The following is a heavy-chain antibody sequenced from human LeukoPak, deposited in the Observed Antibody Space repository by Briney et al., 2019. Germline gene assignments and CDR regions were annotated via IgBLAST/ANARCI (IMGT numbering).Heavy chain of an antibody. V-gene: IGHV4-34*01. Sequence: SETLPLTCAVYVEPFSGYYWSWIRQPPGKGLEWIGEISDSGTTNYNPSLKSRVTISVDTSKNQFSLKLSSVTPADTTVYYCARGACCGGDCYWEDYYYYGTDVWGQGTTVTVSS. CDR1: VEPFSGYY. CDR3: ARGACCGGDCYWEDYYYYGTDV. D-gene: IGHD2-21*02. CDR2: ISDSGTT. J-gene: IGHJ6*02.